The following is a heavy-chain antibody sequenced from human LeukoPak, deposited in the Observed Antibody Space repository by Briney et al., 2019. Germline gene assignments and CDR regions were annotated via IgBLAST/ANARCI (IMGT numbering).Heavy chain of an antibody. V-gene: IGHV3-30-3*01. D-gene: IGHD1-26*01. CDR3: ARPGDEWELHYFGY. CDR2: ISYDGSNK. J-gene: IGHJ4*02. CDR1: GFTFSSYA. Sequence: GGSLRLSCAASGFTFSSYAMHWVRQAPGKGLEWVAVISYDGSNKYYADSVKGRFTISRDNSRNTLYLQMNSLRAEDTAVYYCARPGDEWELHYFGYWGQGTLVTVSS.